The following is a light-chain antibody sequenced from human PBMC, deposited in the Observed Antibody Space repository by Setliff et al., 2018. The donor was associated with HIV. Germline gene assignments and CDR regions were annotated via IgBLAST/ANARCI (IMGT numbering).Light chain of an antibody. Sequence: LTQPASVSGSPRQSITISCTGTSTDIGGYNYVSWYQQHPGKAPKLIIYEVRNRPSGVSDRFSGSKSGNTAPLTISGLQAEDEADYYCSSYASTNTLPFGTGTKVT. J-gene: IGLJ1*01. CDR1: STDIGGYNY. CDR2: EVR. V-gene: IGLV2-14*01. CDR3: SSYASTNTLP.